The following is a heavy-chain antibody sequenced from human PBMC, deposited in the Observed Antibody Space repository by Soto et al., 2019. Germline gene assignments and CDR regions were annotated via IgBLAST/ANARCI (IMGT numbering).Heavy chain of an antibody. CDR2: ISAYNGNT. J-gene: IGHJ4*02. Sequence: QVQLVQSGAEVKKPGASVKVSCMASGYTFTSYGITWVRQAPGQGLEWMGWISAYNGNTNNAQKPQGRVTMTTETTTRTAYLKRRSLRSDVRALYCSAMEYCYGSAPRYWGQGTLVTVSS. CDR3: AMEYCYGSAPRY. D-gene: IGHD3-10*01. CDR1: GYTFTSYG. V-gene: IGHV1-18*01.